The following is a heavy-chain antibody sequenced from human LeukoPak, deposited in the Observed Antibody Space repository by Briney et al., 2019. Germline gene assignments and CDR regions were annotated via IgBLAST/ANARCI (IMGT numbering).Heavy chain of an antibody. V-gene: IGHV3-7*01. CDR3: AKGRGPTLLY. CDR1: GFTLSSYW. J-gene: IGHJ4*02. D-gene: IGHD3-16*01. Sequence: GGSLRLSCEASGFTLSSYWMSWVRQVPGKGLEWVANIKEDGSEKNYVDSVKGRFTISRDNAKNSLHLQMNSLRAEDTAVYYCAKGRGPTLLYWGQGTLVTVSS. CDR2: IKEDGSEK.